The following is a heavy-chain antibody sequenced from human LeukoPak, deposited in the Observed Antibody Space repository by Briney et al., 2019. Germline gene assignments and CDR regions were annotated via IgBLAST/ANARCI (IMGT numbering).Heavy chain of an antibody. CDR1: GFTFSTYS. CDR2: IDSSSSTI. CDR3: AREPWWLIESHYYFDY. V-gene: IGHV3-48*04. Sequence: PGGSLRLSCAASGFTFSTYSMNWVRQAPGKGLEWLSFIDSSSSTIYYADSVKGRFTISRDNAKNSLYLQMNSLRAEDTAVYYCAREPWWLIESHYYFDYWGQGTLVTVSS. J-gene: IGHJ4*02. D-gene: IGHD2-8*02.